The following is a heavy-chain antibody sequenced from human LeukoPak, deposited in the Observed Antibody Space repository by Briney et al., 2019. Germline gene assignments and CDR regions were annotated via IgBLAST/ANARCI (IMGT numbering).Heavy chain of an antibody. CDR3: ARENWVFDY. CDR1: GYSISSGYH. V-gene: IGHV4-38-2*02. CDR2: VYRSGST. D-gene: IGHD7-27*01. Sequence: SETLSLTCVVSGYSISSGYHWGWIRQPPGKGLEWIRSVYRSGSTYYNPSLKSRVTISVDTSKNQISLKVRSVTAADTAVYYCARENWVFDYWGQGILVTVSS. J-gene: IGHJ4*02.